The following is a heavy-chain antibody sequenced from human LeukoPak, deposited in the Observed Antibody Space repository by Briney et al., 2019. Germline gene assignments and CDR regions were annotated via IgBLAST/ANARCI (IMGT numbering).Heavy chain of an antibody. J-gene: IGHJ5*02. V-gene: IGHV1-69*04. Sequence: ASVKVSCKAAGGTFSSYAISWVRQAAGQGLELMGRIIPILGIANYAQKFQGRVTITADKSTSTAYMELSSLRSEDTAVYYCARDFDCSSTSCPPWGQGTLVTVSS. CDR2: IIPILGIA. CDR3: ARDFDCSSTSCPP. CDR1: GGTFSSYA. D-gene: IGHD2-2*01.